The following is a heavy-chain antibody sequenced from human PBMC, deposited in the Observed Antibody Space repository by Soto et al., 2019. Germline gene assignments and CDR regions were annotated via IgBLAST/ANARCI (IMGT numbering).Heavy chain of an antibody. J-gene: IGHJ6*02. D-gene: IGHD1-26*01. V-gene: IGHV3-53*01. CDR1: GFTVSSNY. CDR3: AREMSRPGGGYPYYYYGMDV. Sequence: ALRLSCAASGFTVSSNYMGWVRQAPGKGLEWVSVIYSGGSTYYADSVKGRFTISRDNSKNTLYLQMNSLRAEETAVYYCAREMSRPGGGYPYYYYGMDVWGQGTTVTVSS. CDR2: IYSGGST.